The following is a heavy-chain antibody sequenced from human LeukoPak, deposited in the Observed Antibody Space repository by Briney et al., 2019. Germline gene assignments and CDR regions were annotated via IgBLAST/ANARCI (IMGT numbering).Heavy chain of an antibody. D-gene: IGHD3-22*01. Sequence: GGSLRLSCAASGFTFSSYCMHWVRQAPGKGRVWVSRIYSDGRSTNYADSVKGRFTISRDNAKHTLYLQMNSLRAEDTAVYYCARDHYYDSSGYYSDAFDLWGQGTMVTVSS. J-gene: IGHJ3*01. V-gene: IGHV3-74*01. CDR2: IYSDGRST. CDR1: GFTFSSYC. CDR3: ARDHYYDSSGYYSDAFDL.